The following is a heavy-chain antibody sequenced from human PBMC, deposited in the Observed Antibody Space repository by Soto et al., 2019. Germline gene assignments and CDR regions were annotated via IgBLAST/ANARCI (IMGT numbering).Heavy chain of an antibody. J-gene: IGHJ6*01. Sequence: GGSLRLSCAASGFSFSSYGMHWIRQAPGKGLEWVAVIWHDGSKTYYADSVKGRLIISRDNSKNTLCVQINSLRAEDRGVYFCARGSIVAAEYGMDVWGHGTTVTVS. V-gene: IGHV3-33*01. D-gene: IGHD6-13*01. CDR3: ARGSIVAAEYGMDV. CDR1: GFSFSSYG. CDR2: IWHDGSKT.